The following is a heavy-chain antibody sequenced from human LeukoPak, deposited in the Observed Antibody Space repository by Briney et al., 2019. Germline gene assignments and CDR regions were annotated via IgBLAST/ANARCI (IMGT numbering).Heavy chain of an antibody. V-gene: IGHV1-18*01. CDR2: ISAYNGNT. Sequence: ASVKVSCKGSGYTFTSYGISWVRQAPGQGLEWMGWISAYNGNTNYAQKLQGRVTMTTDTSTSTAYMELRSLRSDDTAVYYCATSYYYGSGSYLRAFDYWGQGTLVTVSS. CDR1: GYTFTSYG. D-gene: IGHD3-10*01. CDR3: ATSYYYGSGSYLRAFDY. J-gene: IGHJ4*02.